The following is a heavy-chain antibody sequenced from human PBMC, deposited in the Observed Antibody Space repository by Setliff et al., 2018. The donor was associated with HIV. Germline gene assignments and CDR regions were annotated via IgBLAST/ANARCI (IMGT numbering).Heavy chain of an antibody. V-gene: IGHV5-51*01. Sequence: PGESLKISCKGSGYSFTSYWIGWVRQMPGKGLEWMGIIYPGDSDTRYSPSFQGQVTISADKSISTAYLQWSSLKASDTAMYYCARRGGGYYYDSSGPLYAFDIWGQGTMVTVSS. CDR2: IYPGDSDT. CDR3: ARRGGGYYYDSSGPLYAFDI. D-gene: IGHD3-22*01. CDR1: GYSFTSYW. J-gene: IGHJ3*02.